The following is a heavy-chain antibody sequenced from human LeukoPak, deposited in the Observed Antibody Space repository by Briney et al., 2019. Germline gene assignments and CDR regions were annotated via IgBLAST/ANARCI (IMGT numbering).Heavy chain of an antibody. CDR1: GGSISSYY. V-gene: IGHV4-59*01. J-gene: IGHJ4*02. CDR2: TYYSGST. Sequence: SETLSLNCTVSGGSISSYYWSWLRQPPGQGLEWIGYTYYSGSTNYNPSLKSRVTISVDTSKNQFSRKLSSVTAGETAVYYCAGEDRVRGVSGYWGQGTLVTVSS. CDR3: AGEDRVRGVSGY. D-gene: IGHD3-10*01.